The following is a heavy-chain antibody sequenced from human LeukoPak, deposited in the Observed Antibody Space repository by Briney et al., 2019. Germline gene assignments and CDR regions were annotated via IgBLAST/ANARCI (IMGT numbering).Heavy chain of an antibody. CDR3: AKDRAAMDQWGVDY. CDR1: GFTFSSYG. Sequence: GGSLRLSCAASGFTFSSYGMHWVRQAPGKGLEWVAFIRYDGSNKYYADSVKGRFTISRDNSKNTLYLQMNSLRAEDTAVYYCAKDRAAMDQWGVDYWGQGTLVTVSS. CDR2: IRYDGSNK. J-gene: IGHJ4*02. V-gene: IGHV3-30*02. D-gene: IGHD5-18*01.